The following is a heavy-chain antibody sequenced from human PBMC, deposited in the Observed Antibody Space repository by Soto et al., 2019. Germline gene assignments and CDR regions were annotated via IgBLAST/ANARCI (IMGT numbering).Heavy chain of an antibody. V-gene: IGHV3-15*07. D-gene: IGHD6-25*01. CDR3: TTYSVGGFLPNFEY. Sequence: PGGSLRLSCAASGFTFSNAWMNWVRQAPGKGLEWVGRIKSKTDGGTTDYAAPVKGRFTISRDDSKNTLYLQMNSLKTEDTAVYYCTTYSVGGFLPNFEYWGQGTLVTVSS. CDR2: IKSKTDGGTT. J-gene: IGHJ4*02. CDR1: GFTFSNAW.